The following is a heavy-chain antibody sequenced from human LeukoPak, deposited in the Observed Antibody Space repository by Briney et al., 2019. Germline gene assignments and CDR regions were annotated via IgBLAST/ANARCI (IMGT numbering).Heavy chain of an antibody. D-gene: IGHD1-26*01. CDR2: ISAYNGNT. Sequence: ASVKLSCKASGYTFTSYGISWVRQAPGQGLEWMGWISAYNGNTNYAQKLQGRVTMTTDTSTSTAYMELRSLRSDDTAVYYCARVSGSGWELPFGSFDYWGQGTLVTVSS. CDR3: ARVSGSGWELPFGSFDY. V-gene: IGHV1-18*01. CDR1: GYTFTSYG. J-gene: IGHJ4*02.